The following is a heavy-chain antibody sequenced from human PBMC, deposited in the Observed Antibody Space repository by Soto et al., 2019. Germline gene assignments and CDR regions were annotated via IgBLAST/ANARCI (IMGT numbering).Heavy chain of an antibody. D-gene: IGHD2-8*01. CDR2: IHHIGYT. CDR1: GASVSNDNW. J-gene: IGHJ4*02. CDR3: TKNSAYALDY. V-gene: IGHV4-4*02. Sequence: SETLSLTCDVSGASVSNDNWWSWVRQPPGEGLECIGEIHHIGYTTYNPSLKSRVSMSVDRSKNQFFLSLSSVTAADTAVYYCTKNSAYALDYWGKG.